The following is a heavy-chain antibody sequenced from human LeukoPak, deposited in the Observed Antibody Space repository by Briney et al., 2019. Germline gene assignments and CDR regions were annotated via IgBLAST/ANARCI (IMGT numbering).Heavy chain of an antibody. CDR3: ARDLGVHTSNWYGGGN. Sequence: ASVNVSCKASGYTFTGYYMHWVRQAPGQGLEWMGWINPNNADTSYAQNFQGRVTMTRDTSISTAYMELSRLRSDGTAVYYCARDLGVHTSNWYGGGNWGQGTLVTVSS. J-gene: IGHJ4*02. CDR1: GYTFTGYY. CDR2: INPNNADT. D-gene: IGHD6-13*01. V-gene: IGHV1-2*02.